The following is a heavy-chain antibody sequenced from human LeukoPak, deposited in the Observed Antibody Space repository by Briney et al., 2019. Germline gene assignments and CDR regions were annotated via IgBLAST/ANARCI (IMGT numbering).Heavy chain of an antibody. CDR2: IYSGST. V-gene: IGHV4-59*04. J-gene: IGHJ4*02. CDR1: GGSISSYY. D-gene: IGHD3-22*01. CDR3: VTHYYDSSGSTLGNY. Sequence: SETLSLTCTVSGGSISSYYWSWIRQPPGKGLEWIGYIYSGSTYYNPSLKSRVTMSVDTSKNQFSLKLSSVTAVDTAVYYCVTHYYDSSGSTLGNYWGQGTLVTVSS.